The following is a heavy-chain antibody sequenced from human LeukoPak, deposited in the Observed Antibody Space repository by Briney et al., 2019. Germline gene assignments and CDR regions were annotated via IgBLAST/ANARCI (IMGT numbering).Heavy chain of an antibody. Sequence: PSETLSLTCAVYGGSFSGYYWSWIRQPPGKGLEWIGEINHSGSTNYNPSLKSRVTISVDTSKNLFSLKLSSVTAADTAVYYCARSQMGLDYWGQGTLVTVSS. V-gene: IGHV4-34*01. J-gene: IGHJ4*02. CDR1: GGSFSGYY. CDR2: INHSGST. CDR3: ARSQMGLDY. D-gene: IGHD2-8*01.